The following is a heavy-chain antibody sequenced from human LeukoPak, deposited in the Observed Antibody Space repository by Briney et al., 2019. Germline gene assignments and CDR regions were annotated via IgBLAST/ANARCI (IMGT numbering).Heavy chain of an antibody. CDR1: GGTFSSYA. CDR2: IIPIFGTA. CDR3: ARVARSTTYYYGSGSYPVDAFDI. D-gene: IGHD3-10*01. J-gene: IGHJ3*02. Sequence: ASVKVSCKASGGTFSSYAISWVRQAPGQGLEWVGGIIPIFGTANYAQKFQGRVTITADESTSTAYMELSSLRSEDTAVYYCARVARSTTYYYGSGSYPVDAFDIWGQGTMVTVSS. V-gene: IGHV1-69*13.